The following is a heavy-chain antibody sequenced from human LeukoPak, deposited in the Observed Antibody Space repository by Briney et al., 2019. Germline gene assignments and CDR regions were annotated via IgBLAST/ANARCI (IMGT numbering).Heavy chain of an antibody. CDR3: AKGYIIAGRQWYLDL. Sequence: GGSLRLSCAASGFTFSNTWMYWVRQAPGKGLVWVSRINNDGSSITYADSVKGRFTISRDNAKNTLYLQMNSLRADDTAVYYCAKGYIIAGRQWYLDLWGRGTLVGVSS. J-gene: IGHJ2*01. CDR1: GFTFSNTW. CDR2: INNDGSSI. V-gene: IGHV3-74*01. D-gene: IGHD6-13*01.